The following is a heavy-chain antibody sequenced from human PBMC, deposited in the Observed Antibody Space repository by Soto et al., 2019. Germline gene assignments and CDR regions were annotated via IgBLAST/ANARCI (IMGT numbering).Heavy chain of an antibody. Sequence: GASVKVSCKASGYTFTGYYIHWVRQAPGQGHEWMGWINPNSGGTNYAQKFQGWVTMTRDTSISTAYMELSRLRSDDTAVYYCARDLLYNWNYKFGYYYGMDVWGQGTTVTVSS. CDR1: GYTFTGYY. V-gene: IGHV1-2*04. J-gene: IGHJ6*02. CDR3: ARDLLYNWNYKFGYYYGMDV. D-gene: IGHD1-7*01. CDR2: INPNSGGT.